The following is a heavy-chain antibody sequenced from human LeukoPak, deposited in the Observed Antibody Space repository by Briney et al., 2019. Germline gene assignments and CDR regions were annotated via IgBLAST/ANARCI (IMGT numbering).Heavy chain of an antibody. CDR3: ARGHGSAGSFDY. Sequence: ASVKVSCKASGYTFTGYYMYWVRQAPGQGLEWMGWINPNSGGTNYAQKFQGRVTMTRDTSISTAYMELSRLRSDDTAVYYCARGHGSAGSFDYWGQGTLVTVSS. CDR1: GYTFTGYY. J-gene: IGHJ4*02. V-gene: IGHV1-2*02. CDR2: INPNSGGT. D-gene: IGHD3-10*01.